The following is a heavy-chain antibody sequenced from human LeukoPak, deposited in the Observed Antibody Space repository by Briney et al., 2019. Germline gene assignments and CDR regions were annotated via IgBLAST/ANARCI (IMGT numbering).Heavy chain of an antibody. CDR1: GFTFNIYA. Sequence: GGSLRLSCAASGFTFNIYAMHWVRLAPGQGLEWVAIVYYDGSVKYYADSVKGRFTISRDNSKNTLSLLMNRLRADDTAVYYCARGGGVEAAMALDYWGQGTLVAVSS. J-gene: IGHJ4*02. CDR3: ARGGGVEAAMALDY. D-gene: IGHD5-18*01. V-gene: IGHV3-30*12. CDR2: VYYDGSVK.